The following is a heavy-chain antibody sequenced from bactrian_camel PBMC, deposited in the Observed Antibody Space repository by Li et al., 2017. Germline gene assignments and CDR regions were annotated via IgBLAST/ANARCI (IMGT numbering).Heavy chain of an antibody. D-gene: IGHD1*01. Sequence: HVQLVESGGGSVQVGGSLRLSCVVSGYIPRNYCFGWFRQIPDKEREGVAGIESGGSTYYADSVKGRFTISQANAKNTLSLQMTSLKPDDTAMYYCATAPSCDGSKLLGRGARGRGTQVTVS. V-gene: IGHV3S53*01. CDR3: ATAPSCDGSKLLGRGA. J-gene: IGHJ4*01. CDR1: GYIPRNYC. CDR2: IESGGST.